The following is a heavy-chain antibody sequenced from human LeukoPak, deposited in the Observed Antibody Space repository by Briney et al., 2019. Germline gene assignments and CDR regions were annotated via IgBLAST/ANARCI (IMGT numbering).Heavy chain of an antibody. CDR2: IYLYGTT. Sequence: SETLSLTCSVSAGSISSSSWWSWVRQSPVKGLEWIGEIYLYGTTNYNPSLKSRVTMSVDRSKNQFSLKLSSVTAADTAVYYCAREYSSSPAAFDYWGQGTLVTVSS. CDR1: AGSISSSSW. CDR3: AREYSSSPAAFDY. J-gene: IGHJ4*02. V-gene: IGHV4-4*02. D-gene: IGHD6-13*01.